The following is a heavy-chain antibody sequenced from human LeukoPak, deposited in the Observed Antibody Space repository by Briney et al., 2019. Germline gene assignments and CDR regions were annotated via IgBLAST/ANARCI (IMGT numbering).Heavy chain of an antibody. Sequence: SETLSLTCTVSGGSVSTASYYWSWIRQPPGKGLEWIGFIYYSGSTSYSPSLESRVTISVDTSKSQFSLKLRSVTAADTAVYYCARAGFTVTYFDQWGQGTLVTVSS. CDR1: GGSVSTASYY. CDR3: ARAGFTVTYFDQ. CDR2: IYYSGST. D-gene: IGHD4-17*01. J-gene: IGHJ4*02. V-gene: IGHV4-61*01.